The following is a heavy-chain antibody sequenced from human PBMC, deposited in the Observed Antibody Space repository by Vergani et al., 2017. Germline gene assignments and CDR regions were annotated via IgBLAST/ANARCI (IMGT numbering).Heavy chain of an antibody. Sequence: QVQLVQSGAEVKKPGASVKVSCKASGYTFTGYYMHWVRQAPGQGLEWMGWINPNSGGTNYAQKFQGRVTMTRDTSISTAYMELSSLRSEDTAVYYCARVGGTVVTDNWFDPWGQGTLVTVSS. CDR1: GYTFTGYY. D-gene: IGHD4-23*01. V-gene: IGHV1-2*02. CDR2: INPNSGGT. CDR3: ARVGGTVVTDNWFDP. J-gene: IGHJ5*02.